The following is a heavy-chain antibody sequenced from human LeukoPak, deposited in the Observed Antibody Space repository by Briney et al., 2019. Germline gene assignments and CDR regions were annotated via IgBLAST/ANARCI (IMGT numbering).Heavy chain of an antibody. V-gene: IGHV1-2*02. CDR2: INPNSGGT. CDR3: ARPRKGQWLVLD. J-gene: IGHJ4*02. Sequence: ASVKVSCKASGYTFTGYYMHWVRQAPGQGLEWMGWINPNSGGTNYAQKFQGRVTMTRDTSISTAYMELSRLRSDDTAVYYCARPRKGQWLVLDWGQGTLVTVSS. CDR1: GYTFTGYY. D-gene: IGHD6-19*01.